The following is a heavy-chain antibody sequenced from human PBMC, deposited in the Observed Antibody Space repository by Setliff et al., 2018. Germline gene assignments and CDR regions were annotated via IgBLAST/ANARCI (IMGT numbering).Heavy chain of an antibody. Sequence: PSETQSLTCTVSGGSVRSHYWSWIRHSPGRGLEWIGFIFYSGDTNSNPSLKSRVTMSVDTSKNQFSLRLSSVTAADTAVYYCASDRTYYGSGTYTRCFDYWGQGTLVTVSS. CDR3: ASDRTYYGSGTYTRCFDY. CDR2: IFYSGDT. CDR1: GGSVRSHY. V-gene: IGHV4-59*02. D-gene: IGHD3-10*01. J-gene: IGHJ4*02.